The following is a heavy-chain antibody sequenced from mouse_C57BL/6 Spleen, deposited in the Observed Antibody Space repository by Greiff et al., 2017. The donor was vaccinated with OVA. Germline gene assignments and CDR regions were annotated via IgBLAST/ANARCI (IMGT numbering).Heavy chain of an antibody. V-gene: IGHV1-5*01. CDR1: GYTFTSYW. CDR3: TRSGLGRRYFDY. D-gene: IGHD4-1*01. J-gene: IGHJ2*01. CDR2: IYPGNSDT. Sequence: EVQLQQSGPVLARPGASVKMSCKTSGYTFTSYWMHWVKQRPGQGLEWIGAIYPGNSDTSYNQKFKGKAKLTAVTSASTAYMELSSLTNEDSAVYYCTRSGLGRRYFDYWGQGTTLTVSS.